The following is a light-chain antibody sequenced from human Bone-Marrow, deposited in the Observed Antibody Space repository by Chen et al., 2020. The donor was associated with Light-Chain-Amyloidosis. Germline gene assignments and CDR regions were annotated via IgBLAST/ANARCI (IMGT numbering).Light chain of an antibody. CDR1: HSLVFSDGNTY. Sequence: DVVMTQSPLSLPVTLGQPASISCRSSHSLVFSDGNTYLNWFQQRPGQSPRRLIYKVSNRDSGVPDRFSGSESGTDFTLKISRVEAEDGGVYYCMQGSHWPPTFGQGTKVEIK. J-gene: IGKJ1*01. CDR3: MQGSHWPPT. V-gene: IGKV2-30*01. CDR2: KVS.